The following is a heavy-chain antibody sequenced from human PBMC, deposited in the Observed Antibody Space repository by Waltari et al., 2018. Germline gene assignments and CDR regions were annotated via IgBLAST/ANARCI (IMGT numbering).Heavy chain of an antibody. CDR3: ARDSICTGNGCKGWGYFDY. Sequence: QVQLQESGPAVLKPSETLSLTCAVSGGSISGGYGWSWIRQAPGKGLEWIGTFYSSSGSTNYSPSLKSRVTISEDTSKKLFYLKLTSVTAADTAMYYCARDSICTGNGCKGWGYFDYWGQGVLVTVSS. CDR1: GGSISGGYG. V-gene: IGHV4-61*03. J-gene: IGHJ4*02. CDR2: FYSSSGST. D-gene: IGHD2-8*02.